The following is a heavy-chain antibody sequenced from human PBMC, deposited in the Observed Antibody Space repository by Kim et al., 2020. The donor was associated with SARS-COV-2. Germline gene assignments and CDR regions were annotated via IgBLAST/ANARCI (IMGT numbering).Heavy chain of an antibody. J-gene: IGHJ4*02. CDR1: GGSISSSSYY. Sequence: SETLSLTCTVSGGSISSSSYYWGWIRQPPGKGLEWIGSIYYSGSTYYNPSLKSRVTISVDTSKNQFSLKLSSVTAADTAVYYCARHSRMVVVPAAILAWGQGTLVTVSS. CDR2: IYYSGST. CDR3: ARHSRMVVVPAAILA. V-gene: IGHV4-39*01. D-gene: IGHD2-2*01.